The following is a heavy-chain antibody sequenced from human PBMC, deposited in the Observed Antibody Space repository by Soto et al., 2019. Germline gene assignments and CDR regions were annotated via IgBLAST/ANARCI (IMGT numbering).Heavy chain of an antibody. D-gene: IGHD1-7*01. Sequence: GGSLRLSCAASGFTFSSYGMHWVRQAPGKGLEWVAVISYDGSNKYYADSVKGRFTISRDNSKNTLYLQMNSLRAEDTAMYYCARHLNWNYVHDAFDIWGQGTMVTVSS. V-gene: IGHV3-30*03. CDR2: ISYDGSNK. CDR1: GFTFSSYG. CDR3: ARHLNWNYVHDAFDI. J-gene: IGHJ3*02.